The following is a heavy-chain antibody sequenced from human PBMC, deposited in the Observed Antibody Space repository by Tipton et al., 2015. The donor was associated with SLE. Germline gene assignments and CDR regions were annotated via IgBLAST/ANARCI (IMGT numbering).Heavy chain of an antibody. D-gene: IGHD6-19*01. V-gene: IGHV3-30*02. CDR1: DFTFSRYG. J-gene: IGHJ5*02. CDR3: AKGQWLSTWFDP. Sequence: SLRLSCAASDFTFSRYGIHWVRQAPGKGLEWVAFIRYVGTNEYSADSVKGRFTISRDNTKNTLYLQMNSRRAEDTAVYYCAKGQWLSTWFDPWGQETVVTVSS. CDR2: IRYVGTNE.